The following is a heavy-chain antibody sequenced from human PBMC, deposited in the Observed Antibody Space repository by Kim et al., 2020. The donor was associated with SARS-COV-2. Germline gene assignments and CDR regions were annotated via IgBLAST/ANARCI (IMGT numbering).Heavy chain of an antibody. V-gene: IGHV3-30*04. CDR2: ISYDGTNK. CDR1: GFTFSNYA. D-gene: IGHD4-17*01. CDR3: ARDKEWWTVTTFDY. Sequence: GGSLRLSCAASGFTFSNYAMHRVRQAPGKGLEWVAVISYDGTNKYYVDSVKGRFTISRDNSKNTLYLQMNSLRTEDTAVYYCARDKEWWTVTTFDYWGQGTLVTVSS. J-gene: IGHJ4*02.